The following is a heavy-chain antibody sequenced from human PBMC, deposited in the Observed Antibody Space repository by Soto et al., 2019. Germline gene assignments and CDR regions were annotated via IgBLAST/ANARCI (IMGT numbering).Heavy chain of an antibody. CDR2: INHSGST. Sequence: PSETLSLTCAVYGGSFSGYYWSWIRQPPGKGLEWIGEINHSGSTNYNPSLKSRVTISVDTSKNQFSLKLSSVTAADTAVYYCARGIRLYYYDSSGYYPHWGQGTLVTVSS. CDR1: GGSFSGYY. J-gene: IGHJ4*02. D-gene: IGHD3-22*01. CDR3: ARGIRLYYYDSSGYYPH. V-gene: IGHV4-34*01.